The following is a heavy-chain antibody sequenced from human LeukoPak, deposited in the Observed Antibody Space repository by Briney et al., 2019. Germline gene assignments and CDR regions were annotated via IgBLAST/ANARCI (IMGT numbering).Heavy chain of an antibody. CDR1: XXXXSXXA. D-gene: IGHD6-13*01. V-gene: IGHV3-23*01. Sequence: GGSLRLSCAXSXXXXSXXAMSWVXQXXXXXXXXXSAISGSGGSTYYADSVKGRFTISRDNSKNTLYLQMNSLRAEDTAVYYCAKRQRQQLGDFDYWGQGTLVTVSS. CDR3: AKRQRQQLGDFDY. J-gene: IGHJ4*02. CDR2: ISGSGGST.